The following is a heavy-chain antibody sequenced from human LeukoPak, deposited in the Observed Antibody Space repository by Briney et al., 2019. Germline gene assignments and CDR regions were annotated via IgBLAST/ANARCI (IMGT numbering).Heavy chain of an antibody. Sequence: GESLKISCKGYGYSFTSYWIGWVRQMPGKGLECMGIIHPGDSDTRYSPSFQGQVTISVDKSISTAYLQWTSLKASDTAMYYCVRSGWYDADYWGQGTLVTVSS. D-gene: IGHD6-13*01. V-gene: IGHV5-51*01. CDR3: VRSGWYDADY. CDR1: GYSFTSYW. CDR2: IHPGDSDT. J-gene: IGHJ4*02.